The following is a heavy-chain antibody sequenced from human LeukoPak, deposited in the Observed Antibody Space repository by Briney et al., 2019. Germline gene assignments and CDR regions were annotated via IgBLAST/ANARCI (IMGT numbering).Heavy chain of an antibody. CDR3: ARDGGLYSGTSYFDY. V-gene: IGHV3-48*02. CDR1: GFTFSSYS. CDR2: ISSSSNTM. Sequence: GGSLRLSCAASGFTFSSYSMNWVRQAPGKGPEWVSYISSSSNTMYYADSVKGRFTISRDNAKNSLYLQMNSLRDEDMAVYYCARDGGLYSGTSYFDYWGQGTLVTVSS. D-gene: IGHD1-26*01. J-gene: IGHJ4*02.